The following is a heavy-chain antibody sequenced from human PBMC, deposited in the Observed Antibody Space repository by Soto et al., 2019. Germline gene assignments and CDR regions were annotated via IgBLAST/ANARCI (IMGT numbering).Heavy chain of an antibody. J-gene: IGHJ4*02. D-gene: IGHD2-2*01. CDR3: ANDQYCSSTSCYSV. CDR2: ISYDGSNK. CDR1: GFTFSSYG. V-gene: IGHV3-30*18. Sequence: GGSLRLSCAASGFTFSSYGMHWVRQAPGKGLEWVAVISYDGSNKYYADSVKGRFTISRDNSKNTLYLQMNSLRAEDTAVYYCANDQYCSSTSCYSVWGQGTLVTVSS.